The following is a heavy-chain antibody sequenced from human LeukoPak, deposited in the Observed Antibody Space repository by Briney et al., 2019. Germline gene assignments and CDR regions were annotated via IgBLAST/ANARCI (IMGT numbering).Heavy chain of an antibody. CDR3: TRAASSGPLFTYHMDV. CDR1: SEFFSGYY. Sequence: PSETLSLTCGVSSEFFSGYYWGWIRQPPGKGLEWMGSIYYTGSSHYNPSLKSRATISVDTSKNQFSLKLTSVTAADTAVYYCTRAASSGPLFTYHMDVWGKGTTVTVSS. J-gene: IGHJ6*03. D-gene: IGHD3-22*01. V-gene: IGHV4-38-2*01. CDR2: IYYTGSS.